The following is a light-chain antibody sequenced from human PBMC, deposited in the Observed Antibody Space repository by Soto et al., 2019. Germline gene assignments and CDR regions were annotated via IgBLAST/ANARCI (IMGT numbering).Light chain of an antibody. CDR3: QQYISSQLT. CDR2: DAS. J-gene: IGKJ4*01. CDR1: QSISSW. Sequence: DIPLTQSPSTLSASVGDRVTITCRASQSISSWLAWYQQKPGKAPKLLIYDASSFESGVPSRFSGSGSGTEFTLTINSLQPDDVATYYCQQYISSQLTFGGGTKVEIK. V-gene: IGKV1-5*01.